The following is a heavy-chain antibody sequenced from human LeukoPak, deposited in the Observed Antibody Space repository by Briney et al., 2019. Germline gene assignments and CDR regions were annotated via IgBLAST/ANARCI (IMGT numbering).Heavy chain of an antibody. V-gene: IGHV4-39*07. D-gene: IGHD3-10*01. CDR2: IYYSGST. CDR1: GGSISSSSYY. CDR3: ARLGITMVRDELGWFDP. J-gene: IGHJ5*02. Sequence: PSETLSLTCTVSGGSISSSSYYWGWIRQPPGKGLEWIGSIYYSGSTYYNPSLKSRVTISVDTSKNQFSLKLSSVTAADTAVYYCARLGITMVRDELGWFDPWGQGTLVTVSS.